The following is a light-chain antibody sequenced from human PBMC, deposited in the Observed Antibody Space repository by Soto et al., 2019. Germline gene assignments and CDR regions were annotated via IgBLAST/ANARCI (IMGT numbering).Light chain of an antibody. V-gene: IGKV3D-15*01. CDR3: QQYDDWLRLT. Sequence: EIVLTQSPGTLSLSPGEIATLSCRASQSVNIYLAWYQQKPGQAPRLLIFGASYRATGIPARFSGSGSGTEFNLTISSLQSEDFAVYFCQQYDDWLRLTFGGGTKVDIK. CDR2: GAS. CDR1: QSVNIY. J-gene: IGKJ4*01.